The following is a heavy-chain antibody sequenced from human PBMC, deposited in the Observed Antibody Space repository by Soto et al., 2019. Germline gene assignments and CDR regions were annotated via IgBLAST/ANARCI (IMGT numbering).Heavy chain of an antibody. D-gene: IGHD2-15*01. V-gene: IGHV1-46*01. J-gene: IGHJ5*02. CDR3: ARDEAFCSGGSCCGWFDP. CDR2: INPKGGAT. Sequence: QVQLVQSGAEVKRPGASVKVSCKASGYTFSNYFINWVRQAPGQGLEWVGVINPKGGATTYAQKFQGRVNMTSDTSTNTIYRTLRSLTSEDTAFYYCARDEAFCSGGSCCGWFDPWGQGTLVTVSS. CDR1: GYTFSNYF.